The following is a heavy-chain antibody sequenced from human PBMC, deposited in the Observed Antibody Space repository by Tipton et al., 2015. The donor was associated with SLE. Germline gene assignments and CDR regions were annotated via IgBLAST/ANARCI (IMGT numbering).Heavy chain of an antibody. D-gene: IGHD3-10*01. CDR2: IKEDGSEK. Sequence: SLRLSCAASGFTFSNYGIHWVRQAPGEGLEWVANIKEDGSEKYYVDSVKGRFTISRDNAKNSLYLQMNSLRAEDTAVYYCARDFDSFRTRWGVFHIGGPGTMVTVSS. CDR1: GFTFSNYG. J-gene: IGHJ3*02. V-gene: IGHV3-7*01. CDR3: ARDFDSFRTRWGVFHI.